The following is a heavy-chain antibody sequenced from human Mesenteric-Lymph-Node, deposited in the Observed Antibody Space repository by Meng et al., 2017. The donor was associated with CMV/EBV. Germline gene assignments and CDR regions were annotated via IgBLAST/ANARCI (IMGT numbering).Heavy chain of an antibody. CDR1: GFTFSSYA. CDR3: EKATYYYDSSGYYH. V-gene: IGHV3-23*01. CDR2: ISGSGGST. J-gene: IGHJ5*02. D-gene: IGHD3-22*01. Sequence: GESLKISCAASGFTFSSYAMSWVRQAPGKGLEWVSAISGSGGSTYYADSVKGRFTISRDNSKNTLYLQMNSLRAEDTAVYYCEKATYYYDSSGYYHWGQGTLVTVSS.